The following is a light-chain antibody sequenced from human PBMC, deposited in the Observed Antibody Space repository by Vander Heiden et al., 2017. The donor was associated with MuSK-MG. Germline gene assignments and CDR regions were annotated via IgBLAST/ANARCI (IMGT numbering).Light chain of an antibody. CDR3: QQVGTAPLT. V-gene: IGKV3-20*01. CDR2: GAS. Sequence: ALTPSPRTLSSSPGESASLSCKASHSANSSHLAPYHQTPGQAPRLLVYGASHRATGIPDRATGRASGTELTLSITIMEPPDFAVFFFQQVGTAPLTFGQGTRLEL. J-gene: IGKJ5*01. CDR1: HSANSSH.